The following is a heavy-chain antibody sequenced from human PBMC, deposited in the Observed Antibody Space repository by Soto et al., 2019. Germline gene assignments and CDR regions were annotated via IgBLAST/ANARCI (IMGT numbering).Heavy chain of an antibody. D-gene: IGHD3-22*01. CDR3: ARDPMTYDSSGYPTPQFFDY. Sequence: SETLSLTCTVSGGSIRSGDYYWSWIRQPPGKGLEWIGYIYYSGSTYYNPSLKSRVTISVDTSKNQFSLKLSSVTAADTAVYYCARDPMTYDSSGYPTPQFFDYWGQGTLVTVSS. CDR2: IYYSGST. CDR1: GGSIRSGDYY. J-gene: IGHJ4*02. V-gene: IGHV4-30-4*01.